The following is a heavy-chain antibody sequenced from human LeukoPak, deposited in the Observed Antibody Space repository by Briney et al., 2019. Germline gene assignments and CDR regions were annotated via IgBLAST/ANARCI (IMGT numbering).Heavy chain of an antibody. V-gene: IGHV4-39*01. J-gene: IGHJ4*02. CDR2: IYYSGST. CDR3: ARRPSLQGYFDY. Sequence: SETLSLTCTVSGGSISSSSYYWGWIRQPPGKGLEWIGSIYYSGSTYYNPSLESRVTISVDTSKNQFSLKLSSVTAADTAVYYCARRPSLQGYFDYWGQGTLVTVSS. CDR1: GGSISSSSYY.